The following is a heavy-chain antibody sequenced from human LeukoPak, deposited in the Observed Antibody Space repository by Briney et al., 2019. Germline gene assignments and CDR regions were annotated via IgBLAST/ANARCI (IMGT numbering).Heavy chain of an antibody. CDR3: ARGGVVAGRGYYYFYGMDV. D-gene: IGHD6-19*01. V-gene: IGHV1-8*02. CDR1: GYTFTGYY. Sequence: ASVKVSCKASGYTFTGYYMHWVRQAPGQGLEWMGWMNPNSGNTGYAQKFQGRVTMTRNTSISTAYMELSSLRSEDTAVYYCARGGVVAGRGYYYFYGMDVWGQGTAVTVSS. J-gene: IGHJ6*02. CDR2: MNPNSGNT.